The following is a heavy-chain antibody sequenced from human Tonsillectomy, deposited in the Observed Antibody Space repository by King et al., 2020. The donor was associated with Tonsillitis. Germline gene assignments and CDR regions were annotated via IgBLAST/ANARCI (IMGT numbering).Heavy chain of an antibody. CDR2: IIPILGIA. D-gene: IGHD3-22*01. J-gene: IGHJ4*02. CDR1: GGTFSSYA. V-gene: IGHV1-69*04. Sequence: QLVQSGAEVKKPGSSVKVSCKASGGTFSSYAISWVRQAPGQGLEWMGRIIPILGIANYAQKFQGRVTITADKSTSTAYMDLSSLRSEDTAVYYCARDTTISSGAFFDYWGQGTLVTVSS. CDR3: ARDTTISSGAFFDY.